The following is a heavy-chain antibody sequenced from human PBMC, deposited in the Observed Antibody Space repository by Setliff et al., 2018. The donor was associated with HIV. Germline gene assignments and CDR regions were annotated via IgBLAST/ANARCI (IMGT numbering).Heavy chain of an antibody. V-gene: IGHV1-18*01. CDR3: ARGVLITFGYQNWFDP. CDR1: GYTFTSYG. J-gene: IGHJ5*02. CDR2: ISPYNGNT. Sequence: ASVKVSCKSSGYTFTSYGINWVRQAPGQGLEWMGWISPYNGNTDYAQNFQGGVTMTTDTSTSTVYIELRSLISDDTAVYYCARGVLITFGYQNWFDPWGQGTLVTVSS. D-gene: IGHD3-16*01.